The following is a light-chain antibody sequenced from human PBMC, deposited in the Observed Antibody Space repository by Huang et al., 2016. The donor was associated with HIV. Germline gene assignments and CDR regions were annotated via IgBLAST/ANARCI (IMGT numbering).Light chain of an antibody. CDR1: QSVNTN. V-gene: IGKV3-15*01. J-gene: IGKJ2*01. Sequence: VMMSQSPAPLAASPGERVTLPCGASQSVNTNLAWYQQKPGQPPRLRIYAASTRATGVPARFAGSGSGTEFTLTIDSLQSDDFAVYYCQQYNKWPPEYTFGQGTRLEIK. CDR3: QQYNKWPPEYT. CDR2: AAS.